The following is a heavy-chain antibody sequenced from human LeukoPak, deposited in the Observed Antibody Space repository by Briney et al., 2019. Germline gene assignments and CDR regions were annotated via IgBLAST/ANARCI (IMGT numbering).Heavy chain of an antibody. CDR1: GGTFSSYA. CDR2: TIPIFGTA. CDR3: ARGFPGGSYDY. V-gene: IGHV1-69*05. D-gene: IGHD1-26*01. Sequence: GASVKVSCKASGGTFSSYAISWVRQAPGRGLEWMGGTIPIFGTANYAQKFQGRVTITTDESTSTAYMELSSLRSEDTAVYYCARGFPGGSYDYWGQGTLVTVSS. J-gene: IGHJ4*02.